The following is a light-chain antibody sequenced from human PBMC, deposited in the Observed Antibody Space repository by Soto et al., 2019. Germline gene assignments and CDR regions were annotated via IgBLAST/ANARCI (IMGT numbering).Light chain of an antibody. CDR2: SAS. CDR1: QPIGTS. J-gene: IGKJ1*01. V-gene: IGKV1-39*01. CDR3: RQGYNTFWT. Sequence: DIQMTQSPSSLSASVGDSVTVTCRASQPIGTSLHWYQQRAGKAPKVLISSASRLQSGVSSRFSGSGSGTHFTLTISSLRPEDSATYYCRQGYNTFWTCGQGTKVEIK.